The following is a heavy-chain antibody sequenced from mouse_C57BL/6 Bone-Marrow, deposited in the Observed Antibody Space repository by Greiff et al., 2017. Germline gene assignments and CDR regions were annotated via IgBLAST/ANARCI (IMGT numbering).Heavy chain of an antibody. Sequence: VQLQQSGAELARPGASVKLSCKASGYTFTSYGISWVKQSTGQGLEWIGEIYPRSGNTYYNEKFKGKATLTADKSSSTAYMELRSLTSEDSAVYFCARSGYYYGSSYWYFDVWGTGTTVTVSS. J-gene: IGHJ1*03. CDR2: IYPRSGNT. CDR3: ARSGYYYGSSYWYFDV. V-gene: IGHV1-81*01. CDR1: GYTFTSYG. D-gene: IGHD1-1*01.